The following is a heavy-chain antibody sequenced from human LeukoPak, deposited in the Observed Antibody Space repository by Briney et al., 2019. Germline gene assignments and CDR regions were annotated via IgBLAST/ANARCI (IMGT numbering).Heavy chain of an antibody. CDR1: GGSISSSSYY. J-gene: IGHJ4*02. CDR3: ARPGDFWSGSYFDY. Sequence: SETLYLTCTVSGGSISSSSYYWGWIRQPPGKGLEWIGSIYYSGSTYYNPSLKSRVTISVDTSKNQFSLKLSSVTAADTAVYYCARPGDFWSGSYFDYWGQGTLVTVSS. D-gene: IGHD3-3*01. V-gene: IGHV4-39*01. CDR2: IYYSGST.